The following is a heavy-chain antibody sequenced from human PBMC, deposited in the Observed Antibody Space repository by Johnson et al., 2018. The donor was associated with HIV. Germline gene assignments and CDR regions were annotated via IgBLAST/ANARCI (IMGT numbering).Heavy chain of an antibody. CDR1: GLTFSNYG. CDR2: ISHDGWNK. Sequence: QVQLVESGGGVVQPGRSLRLSCEASGLTFSNYGMHWVRQAPGKGLEWVAGISHDGWNKHSADSVKGRFTISRDNSKNTLYLQMSSLRAEDTAVYYCAKSPGKDHGGNSGAFHIWGQGTMVTVSS. J-gene: IGHJ3*02. V-gene: IGHV3-30*18. CDR3: AKSPGKDHGGNSGAFHI. D-gene: IGHD4-23*01.